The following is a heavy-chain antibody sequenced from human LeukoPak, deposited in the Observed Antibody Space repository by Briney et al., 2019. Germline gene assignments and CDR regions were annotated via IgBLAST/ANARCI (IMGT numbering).Heavy chain of an antibody. Sequence: ASVEVSFNASGFTFPRHWISWVRPAPGQGLGWMGWISAYNGKTNYAQKLQGRVTMTTDTSTSTAYMELRSLRSDDTAVYYCARDSAYYYDSSGYDYFDYWGQGTLVTVSS. CDR1: GFTFPRHW. D-gene: IGHD3-22*01. CDR3: ARDSAYYYDSSGYDYFDY. J-gene: IGHJ4*02. V-gene: IGHV1-18*01. CDR2: ISAYNGKT.